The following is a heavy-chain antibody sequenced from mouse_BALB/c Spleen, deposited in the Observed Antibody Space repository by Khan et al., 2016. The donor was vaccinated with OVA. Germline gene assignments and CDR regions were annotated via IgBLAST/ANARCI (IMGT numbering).Heavy chain of an antibody. CDR1: GYTFTSYY. D-gene: IGHD3-1*01. CDR3: TRGGYSSLAY. CDR2: INPSNGGT. Sequence: QVQLQQSGAELVKPGASVKLSCKASGYTFTSYYIYWVNQRPGQGLEWIGEINPSNGGTNFHEKFKNKATLTVDKSSSTTYMQLSSLTSSDSAVDYGTRGGYSSLAYWGQGTLVTVSA. J-gene: IGHJ3*01. V-gene: IGHV1S81*02.